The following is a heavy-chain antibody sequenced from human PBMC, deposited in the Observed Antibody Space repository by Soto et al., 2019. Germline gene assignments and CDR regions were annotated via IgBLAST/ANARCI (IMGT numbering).Heavy chain of an antibody. CDR3: TRSYGYTFGGSLDN. V-gene: IGHV1-69*01. D-gene: IGHD5-18*01. CDR1: GDTFNSYV. Sequence: QVQLVQSGPEVKKPGSSVKVPCKASGDTFNSYVITWVRQAPGQGLEWLGGIITAFGTTSYAQNFQDRLTITADEAATTDHMELSSLTFDDTAMYYCTRSYGYTFGGSLDNWGQGTLVTVSS. CDR2: IITAFGTT. J-gene: IGHJ4*02.